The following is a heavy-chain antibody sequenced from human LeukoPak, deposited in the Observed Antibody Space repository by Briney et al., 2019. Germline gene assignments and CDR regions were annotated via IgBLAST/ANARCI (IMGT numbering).Heavy chain of an antibody. V-gene: IGHV3-74*01. CDR1: GFTFSSYW. CDR2: INGDGSST. Sequence: GGSLRLSCAASGFTFSSYWMHWVRQAPGKGLVWVSRINGDGSSTTYADSVKGRFPISRDNAKNTLYLQMNSLRAEDTAMYYCARDKYYYGSGSPHYFDYWGQGTLVTVSS. J-gene: IGHJ4*02. D-gene: IGHD3-10*01. CDR3: ARDKYYYGSGSPHYFDY.